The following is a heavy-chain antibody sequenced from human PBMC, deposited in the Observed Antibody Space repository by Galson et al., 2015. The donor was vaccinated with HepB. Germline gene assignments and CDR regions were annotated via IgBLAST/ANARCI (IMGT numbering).Heavy chain of an antibody. CDR2: IKQDGSEK. D-gene: IGHD5-18*01. CDR1: GFTYNNYW. J-gene: IGHJ4*02. V-gene: IGHV3-7*03. Sequence: SLRLSCAVSGFTYNNYWMSWVRQAPGRGLEWVANIKQDGSEKYYVDSVEGRFTVSRDNAKKTLYLDMNALSVEDTAVYYCARGWDTDVTSNFDCWGQAALDTVSS. CDR3: ARGWDTDVTSNFDC.